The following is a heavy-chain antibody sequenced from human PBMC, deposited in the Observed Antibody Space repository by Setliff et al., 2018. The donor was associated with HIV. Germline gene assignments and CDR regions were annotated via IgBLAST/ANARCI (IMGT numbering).Heavy chain of an antibody. Sequence: PSETLSLTCTVSGGSISSYYWSWIRQPPGKGLEWIGYIYYSGSTNYNPSLKSRVTISVDTSKNQFSLKLSSVTAADTAVYYCARLGLGIGYYYYYYMDVWGKGTTATVSS. J-gene: IGHJ6*03. CDR1: GGSISSYY. CDR2: IYYSGST. V-gene: IGHV4-59*08. D-gene: IGHD7-27*01. CDR3: ARLGLGIGYYYYYYMDV.